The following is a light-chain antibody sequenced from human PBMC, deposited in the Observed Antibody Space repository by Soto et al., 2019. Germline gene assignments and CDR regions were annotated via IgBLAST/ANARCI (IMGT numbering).Light chain of an antibody. Sequence: QSVLTQPPSASGSPGQSVTISCTGTSSDVGGYNYVSWYQHHPGKAPKLMIYEVSKRPSGVPDRFSGSKSGNTASLTVSGLQAEDEADYSCSSYAGSNNYVVFGGGTKLTVL. V-gene: IGLV2-8*01. J-gene: IGLJ2*01. CDR2: EVS. CDR1: SSDVGGYNY. CDR3: SSYAGSNNYVV.